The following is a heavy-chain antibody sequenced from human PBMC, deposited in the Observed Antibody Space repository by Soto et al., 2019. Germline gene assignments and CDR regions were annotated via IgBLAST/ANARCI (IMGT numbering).Heavy chain of an antibody. Sequence: ASVKVSCKTAGYTYTSYGITWVRQAPGQGLEWMGCITGDNGETDYAQRHQGRVTMTADTSTSTVYMEMRSLTSDATAIYYCACRSLITATTDSDTWGQGALLPVSS. CDR1: GYTYTSYG. CDR2: ITGDNGET. D-gene: IGHD3-22*01. CDR3: ACRSLITATTDSDT. J-gene: IGHJ5*02. V-gene: IGHV1-18*01.